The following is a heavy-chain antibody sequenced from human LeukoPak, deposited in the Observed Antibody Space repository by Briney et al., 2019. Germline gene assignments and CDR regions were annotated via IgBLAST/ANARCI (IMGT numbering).Heavy chain of an antibody. CDR3: AREGGPYRPLDY. J-gene: IGHJ4*02. Sequence: SETLSLTCGVSGGSITNTNYWTWVRQPPGKGLEWIGEVNLQGSTNYNPSLMGRVAISVDTSENHISLQSTSVTAADTAVYCAREGGPYRPLDYSGQGTLVTISS. V-gene: IGHV4-4*02. CDR1: GGSITNTNY. CDR2: VNLQGST.